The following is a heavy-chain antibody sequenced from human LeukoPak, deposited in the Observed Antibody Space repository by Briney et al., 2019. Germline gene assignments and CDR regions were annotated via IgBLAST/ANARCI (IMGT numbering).Heavy chain of an antibody. V-gene: IGHV1-2*02. Sequence: GASVKVSCKASGYTFTDYYMHWVRQAPGQGLEWMGWMNPNNGGANHAQKFQGRVTMTRDTSISTAYMELSRLRSDDTAVYYCARGHHCTGGSCYSNWFDPWGQGTLVTVYS. CDR3: ARGHHCTGGSCYSNWFDP. D-gene: IGHD2-15*01. J-gene: IGHJ5*02. CDR2: MNPNNGGA. CDR1: GYTFTDYY.